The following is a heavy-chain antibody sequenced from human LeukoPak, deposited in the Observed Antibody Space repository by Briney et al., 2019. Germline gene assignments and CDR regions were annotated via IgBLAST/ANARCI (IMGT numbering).Heavy chain of an antibody. CDR1: GFTFSSYA. V-gene: IGHV3-23*01. Sequence: GASLRLSCAASGFTFSSYAMSWVRQAPGKGLEWVSAISGSGGSTYYADSVKGRFTISRDNSKNTLYLQMNSLRAEDTAVYYCAKDGNTTFGVVILPMDIWGQGTTVTVSS. J-gene: IGHJ6*02. D-gene: IGHD3-3*01. CDR3: AKDGNTTFGVVILPMDI. CDR2: ISGSGGST.